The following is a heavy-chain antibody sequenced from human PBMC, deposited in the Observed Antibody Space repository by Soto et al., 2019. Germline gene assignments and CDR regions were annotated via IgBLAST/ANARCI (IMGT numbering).Heavy chain of an antibody. Sequence: QVQLVQSGAEVKKPGSSVKVSCKASGGTFSSYAISWVRQAPGQGLEWMGGIIPIFGTANYAQKFQGRVTITADESTSTAYMEVSSLRSEDTAVYYCARGSTEADYYYYGMDVWGQGTTVTVSS. V-gene: IGHV1-69*01. CDR3: ARGSTEADYYYYGMDV. D-gene: IGHD6-6*01. J-gene: IGHJ6*02. CDR2: IIPIFGTA. CDR1: GGTFSSYA.